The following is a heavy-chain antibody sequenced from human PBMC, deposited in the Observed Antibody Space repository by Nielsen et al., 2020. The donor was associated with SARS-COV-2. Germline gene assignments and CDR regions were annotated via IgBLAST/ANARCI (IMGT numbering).Heavy chain of an antibody. CDR1: GFTVSSNY. CDR2: IYSGGST. J-gene: IGHJ3*02. D-gene: IGHD3-3*01. CDR3: ARDYDFWSGYDAFDI. V-gene: IGHV3-53*01. Sequence: GESLKISCAASGFTVSSNYMSWVRQAPGKGLEWVSVIYSGGSTYYADSVKGRFTISRDNAKNTLYLQMNSLRAEDTAVYYCARDYDFWSGYDAFDIWGQGTMVTVSS.